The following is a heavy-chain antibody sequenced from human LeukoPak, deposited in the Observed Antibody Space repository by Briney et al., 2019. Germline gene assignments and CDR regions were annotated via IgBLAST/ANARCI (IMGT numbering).Heavy chain of an antibody. CDR1: GFTFSSYS. J-gene: IGHJ3*02. CDR2: ISSSSSYI. Sequence: GGSLRLSCAASGFTFSSYSMNWVRQAPGKGLEWVSSISSSSSYIYYADSVKGRFTISRDNAKNSLYLQMNSLGAEDTAVYYCARALLGAFDIWGQGTMVTVSS. D-gene: IGHD1-26*01. V-gene: IGHV3-21*01. CDR3: ARALLGAFDI.